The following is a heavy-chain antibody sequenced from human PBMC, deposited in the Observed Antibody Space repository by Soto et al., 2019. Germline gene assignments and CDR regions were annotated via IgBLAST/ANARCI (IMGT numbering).Heavy chain of an antibody. J-gene: IGHJ4*02. CDR2: IYYSGST. CDR3: ARHVAGYSSGLDY. V-gene: IGHV4-39*01. CDR1: GGSISSSSYY. Sequence: QLQLQESGPGLVKPSETLSLTCTVSGGSISSSSYYWGWIRQPPGKGLEWIGSIYYSGSTYYNPSLKSRVNISVDMSKNQFSLKLSAVTAADTAVYYCARHVAGYSSGLDYWGQGTLVTVSS. D-gene: IGHD6-19*01.